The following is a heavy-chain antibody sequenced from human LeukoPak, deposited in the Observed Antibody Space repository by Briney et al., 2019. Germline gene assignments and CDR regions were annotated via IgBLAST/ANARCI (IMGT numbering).Heavy chain of an antibody. D-gene: IGHD3-22*01. Sequence: PGGSLRLSCVASGFTFSSYWMHWVRQAPGKGLVWVSRINTDGSDTNYADSVKGRFTISRDKADNTLYLQMNSLRAGDTAVYYCARAGDDSAKYFHHWGQGTLVTVSS. J-gene: IGHJ1*01. CDR3: ARAGDDSAKYFHH. CDR1: GFTFSSYW. CDR2: INTDGSDT. V-gene: IGHV3-74*01.